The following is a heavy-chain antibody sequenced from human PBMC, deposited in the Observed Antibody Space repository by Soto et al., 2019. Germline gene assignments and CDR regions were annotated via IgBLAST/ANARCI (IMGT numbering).Heavy chain of an antibody. J-gene: IGHJ4*02. CDR2: INAGNGNT. CDR3: ARGRYYDSIGIILTSPHFDY. V-gene: IGHV1-3*01. D-gene: IGHD3-22*01. Sequence: QVQLVQSGAEVKKPGASVKVSCKASGYTFTSYAMHWVRQAPGQRLEWMGWINAGNGNTKYSQKFQGRVTITRDTHASTAYMELSSLRSEDTAVYYCARGRYYDSIGIILTSPHFDYWGQGTLVTVSS. CDR1: GYTFTSYA.